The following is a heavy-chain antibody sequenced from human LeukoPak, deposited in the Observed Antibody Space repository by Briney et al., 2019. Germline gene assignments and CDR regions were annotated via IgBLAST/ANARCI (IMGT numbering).Heavy chain of an antibody. V-gene: IGHV4-61*05. Sequence: SETLSLTCTVSGGSISSSSYYWGWIRQPPGKGLEWIGYISYSGSTDYNPSLKSRVTISVDTSKNQFSLKLSSVTAADTAVYYCARQLLSWRGDYYYQYYMDVWGKGTTVTVSS. CDR2: ISYSGST. CDR1: GGSISSSSYY. J-gene: IGHJ6*03. CDR3: ARQLLSWRGDYYYQYYMDV. D-gene: IGHD2-2*01.